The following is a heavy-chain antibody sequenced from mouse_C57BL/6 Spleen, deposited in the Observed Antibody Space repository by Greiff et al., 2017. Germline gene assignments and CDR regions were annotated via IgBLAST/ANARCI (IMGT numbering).Heavy chain of an antibody. CDR2: IDPANGNT. J-gene: IGHJ2*01. Sequence: EVKLQESVAELVRPGASVKLSCTASGFTIKNTYMHWVKQRPEQGLEWIGRIDPANGNTKYAPKFQGKATITADTSSNTAYLQLSSLTSEDTAIYYCARDYGSTWGQGTTLTVSS. CDR3: ARDYGST. CDR1: GFTIKNTY. V-gene: IGHV14-3*01. D-gene: IGHD1-1*01.